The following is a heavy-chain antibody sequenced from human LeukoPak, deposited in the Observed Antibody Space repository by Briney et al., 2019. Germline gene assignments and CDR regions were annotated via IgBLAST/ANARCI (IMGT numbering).Heavy chain of an antibody. CDR2: IYSGGST. V-gene: IGHV3-66*04. Sequence: GGSLRLSCAASGFTFSSFSINWVRQAPGKGLEWVSVIYSGGSTYYADSVKGRFTISRDNSKNTLYLQMNSLRAEDTAVYYCARLSHDSSGYYLDYWGQGTLVTVSS. J-gene: IGHJ4*02. CDR3: ARLSHDSSGYYLDY. D-gene: IGHD3-22*01. CDR1: GFTFSSFS.